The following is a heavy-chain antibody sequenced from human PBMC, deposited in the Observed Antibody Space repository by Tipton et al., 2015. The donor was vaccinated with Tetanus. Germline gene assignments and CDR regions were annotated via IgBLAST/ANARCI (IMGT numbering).Heavy chain of an antibody. CDR2: IYHSGST. CDR3: ARERDGYGSGRKGPPYYFDY. CDR1: GGSISSSNW. V-gene: IGHV4-4*02. D-gene: IGHD3-10*01. J-gene: IGHJ4*02. Sequence: GLVKPSGTLSLTCAVSGGSISSSNWWSWVRQPPGKGLEWIGEIYHSGSTNYNPSLKSRVTISVDKSKNQFSLKLSSVTAADTAVYYCARERDGYGSGRKGPPYYFDYWGQGTLVTVSS.